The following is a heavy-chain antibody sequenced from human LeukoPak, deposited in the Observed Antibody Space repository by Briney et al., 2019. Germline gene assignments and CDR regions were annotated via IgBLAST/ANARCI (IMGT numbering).Heavy chain of an antibody. V-gene: IGHV1-18*04. CDR3: ARVRSDYGDFGNY. CDR2: ISVHTGNT. J-gene: IGHJ4*02. CDR1: GYSFTSYG. Sequence: ASVKVSCKASGYSFTSYGISWVRQAPGQGLEWMGRISVHTGNTNYAQKLQGRVTMTTDTSTSTAYMELRSLRSDDTAVYYCARVRSDYGDFGNYWGKGTLVTVSS. D-gene: IGHD4-17*01.